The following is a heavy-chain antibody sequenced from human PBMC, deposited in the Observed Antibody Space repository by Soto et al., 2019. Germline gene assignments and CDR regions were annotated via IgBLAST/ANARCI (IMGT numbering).Heavy chain of an antibody. V-gene: IGHV3-48*01. J-gene: IGHJ6*03. Sequence: EVQLVESGGGLVQPGGSLRLSCATSGFILSDCAMNWVRQAPGKGLEWVSYISSSSSVIDYADSVKGRFTVSRDNARKSLYLQMNRLRAEDTAVYYCARDLSLGSSWYYYMAVWGKGTTVTVSS. D-gene: IGHD3-16*01. CDR2: ISSSSSVI. CDR1: GFILSDCA. CDR3: ARDLSLGSSWYYYMAV.